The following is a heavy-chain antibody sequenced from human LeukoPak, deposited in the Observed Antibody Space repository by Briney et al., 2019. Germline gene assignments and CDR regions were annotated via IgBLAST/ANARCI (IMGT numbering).Heavy chain of an antibody. D-gene: IGHD3-22*01. Sequence: PGRSLRLSCAASGFTFGDYAMHWVRQAPGKGLEWVSGISWNSGSIGYADSVKGRFTISRDNAKNSLYLQMNSLRAEDTALYYCAKAYYDSSGSIDYWGQGTLVTVSS. V-gene: IGHV3-9*01. CDR2: ISWNSGSI. CDR1: GFTFGDYA. J-gene: IGHJ4*02. CDR3: AKAYYDSSGSIDY.